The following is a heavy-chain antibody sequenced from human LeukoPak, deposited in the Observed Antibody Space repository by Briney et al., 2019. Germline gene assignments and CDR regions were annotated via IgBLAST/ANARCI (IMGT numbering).Heavy chain of an antibody. CDR1: GFTFSSYW. Sequence: PGGSLRLSCAASGFTFSSYWMNWARQAPGKGLEWVASINHNGNVYYYVDSVKGRFTISRDNAKNSLYLQMSNLRVEDTAVYFCARGGGLDVWGQGATVTVSS. CDR2: INHNGNVY. J-gene: IGHJ6*02. V-gene: IGHV3-7*03. CDR3: ARGGGLDV. D-gene: IGHD3-16*01.